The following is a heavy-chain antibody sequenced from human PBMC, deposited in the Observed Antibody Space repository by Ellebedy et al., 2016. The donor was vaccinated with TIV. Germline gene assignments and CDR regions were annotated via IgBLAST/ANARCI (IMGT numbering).Heavy chain of an antibody. CDR1: GFSLSGYW. V-gene: IGHV3-7*01. CDR3: ATAGYSSGWTDC. D-gene: IGHD6-19*01. Sequence: GESLKISCAASGFSLSGYWLSWVRQAPGKGLEWVFNINQDGSQKFYVDSVKGRFTISKDNAKNSLYLQMSSLRPEDTGVYYCATAGYSSGWTDCWGQGTLVTVSS. CDR2: INQDGSQK. J-gene: IGHJ4*02.